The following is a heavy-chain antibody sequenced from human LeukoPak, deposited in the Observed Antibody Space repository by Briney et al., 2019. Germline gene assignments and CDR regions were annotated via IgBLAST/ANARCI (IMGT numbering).Heavy chain of an antibody. CDR2: ISAYNGNT. V-gene: IGHV1-18*01. CDR1: GYTFTSYG. D-gene: IGHD2-2*01. J-gene: IGHJ6*03. Sequence: VASVKVSCKASGYTFTSYGISWVRQAPGQGLEWMGWISAYNGNTNYAQKLQGRVTMTTDTSTTTASMELRSLRSDATAVYYCASVCCSSTSCPHYYYYMDVWGKGTTVTVSS. CDR3: ASVCCSSTSCPHYYYYMDV.